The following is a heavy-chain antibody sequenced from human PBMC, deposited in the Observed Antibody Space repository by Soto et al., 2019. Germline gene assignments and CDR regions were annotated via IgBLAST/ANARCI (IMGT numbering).Heavy chain of an antibody. Sequence: EVQVLESGGGSVQPGGSLRLSCAASGFTFSNFVMGWVRHAPGKGLEWVSEITGSTGSTYYADSVRGRFFISRDNSKNTLHLQMNSLRVEDTAVYYCVKDTSSSPYYMDVWGKGTTVTVSS. CDR1: GFTFSNFV. J-gene: IGHJ6*03. CDR3: VKDTSSSPYYMDV. CDR2: ITGSTGST. V-gene: IGHV3-23*01. D-gene: IGHD2-2*01.